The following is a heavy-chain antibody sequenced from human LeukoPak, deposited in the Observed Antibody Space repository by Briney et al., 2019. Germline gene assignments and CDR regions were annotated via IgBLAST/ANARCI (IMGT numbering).Heavy chain of an antibody. V-gene: IGHV1-18*01. J-gene: IGHJ2*01. D-gene: IGHD3-10*01. CDR3: ARDVQYGSGSYYNPFDL. CDR1: GYSLTNYG. Sequence: ASVKVSCKASGYSLTNYGISWVRQAPGQGLEWMGWISTYNGNTNYAQNLQGRVTMTTDTSTSTAYMELRSLRSDDTAVYYCARDVQYGSGSYYNPFDLWGRGTLVTVSS. CDR2: ISTYNGNT.